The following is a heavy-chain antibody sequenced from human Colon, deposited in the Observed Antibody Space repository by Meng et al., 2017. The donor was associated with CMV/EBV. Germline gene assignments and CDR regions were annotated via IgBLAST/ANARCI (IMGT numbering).Heavy chain of an antibody. J-gene: IGHJ4*02. D-gene: IGHD2-15*01. V-gene: IGHV3-21*01. CDR1: GFTFSSYG. CDR3: VRDNARVQGTIPILVVPQGFDY. CDR2: IVTTGSAV. Sequence: GGSLRLSCAASGFTFSSYGMNWVRQAPGRGLEWVASIVTTGSAVYYADSVKGQFTISRDNAKNSLYLQMSSLSAADTAVYYCVRDNARVQGTIPILVVPQGFDYWGQGTVVTVSS.